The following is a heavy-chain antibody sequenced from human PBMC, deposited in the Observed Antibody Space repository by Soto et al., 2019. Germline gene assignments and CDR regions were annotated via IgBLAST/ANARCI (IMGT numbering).Heavy chain of an antibody. CDR1: GDSISSGGYY. Sequence: QVQLQESGPGLVKPSQTLSLTCTVSGDSISSGGYYWTWTRQHQGKGLEWSGDIKYSGRTYYNTSLKSRVTISVVTSKNQFALKLSSVAGSDTSAYYCEGNVFPCSQRTLVTVSS. CDR2: IKYSGRT. V-gene: IGHV4-31*03. CDR3: EGNVFP. D-gene: IGHD2-8*01. J-gene: IGHJ5*02.